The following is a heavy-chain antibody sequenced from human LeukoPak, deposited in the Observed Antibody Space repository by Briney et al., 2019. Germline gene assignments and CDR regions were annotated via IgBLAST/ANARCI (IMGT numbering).Heavy chain of an antibody. V-gene: IGHV4-34*01. D-gene: IGHD2-2*01. Sequence: SETLSLTCAVYGGSFSGYYWSWIRQPPGKGLEWIGEINHSGSTNYNPSLKSRVTISVDTSKNQFSLELSSVTAADTAVYYCARVRVYCSSTSCYGPFFDYWGQGILVTVSS. CDR3: ARVRVYCSSTSCYGPFFDY. CDR2: INHSGST. J-gene: IGHJ4*02. CDR1: GGSFSGYY.